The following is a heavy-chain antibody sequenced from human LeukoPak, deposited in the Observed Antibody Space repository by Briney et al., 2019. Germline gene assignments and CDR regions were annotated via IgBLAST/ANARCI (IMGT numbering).Heavy chain of an antibody. D-gene: IGHD3-22*01. J-gene: IGHJ4*02. CDR1: GDSINNFY. Sequence: SSETLSLTCTVSGDSINNFYLSWIRQPAGQGLQWIGRIYTTGSITYNPSLKSRVTMSVDRSKKNFSLRLSSVTAADTAVYYCARADYYDSSSFDYWGQGTLVTVSS. CDR3: ARADYYDSSSFDY. CDR2: IYTTGSI. V-gene: IGHV4-4*07.